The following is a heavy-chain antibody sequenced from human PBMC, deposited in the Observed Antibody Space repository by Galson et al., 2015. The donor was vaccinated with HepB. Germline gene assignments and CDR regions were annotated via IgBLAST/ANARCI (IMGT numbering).Heavy chain of an antibody. Sequence: SLRLSCAASGFTFSSYWMSWVRQAPGKGLEWVANIKQDGSEKYYVDSVKGRFTISRDNAKNSLYLQMNSLRAEDTAVYYCARTDSRGYSYGYWYFDLWGRGTLVTVSS. CDR1: GFTFSSYW. D-gene: IGHD5-18*01. CDR3: ARTDSRGYSYGYWYFDL. J-gene: IGHJ2*01. V-gene: IGHV3-7*03. CDR2: IKQDGSEK.